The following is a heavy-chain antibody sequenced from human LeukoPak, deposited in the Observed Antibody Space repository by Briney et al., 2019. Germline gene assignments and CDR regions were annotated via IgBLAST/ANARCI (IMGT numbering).Heavy chain of an antibody. CDR2: ISYDGSNK. V-gene: IGHV3-30*03. CDR3: ARIPGGYYYAMDV. Sequence: GGSLRLSCAASGFTFSSYGMHWVRQAPGKGLEWVAVISYDGSNKYYADSVKGRFTISRDNSKITLYLQMNSLRDEDTAVYYCARIPGGYYYAMDVWGQGTTVTVSS. D-gene: IGHD3-16*01. J-gene: IGHJ6*02. CDR1: GFTFSSYG.